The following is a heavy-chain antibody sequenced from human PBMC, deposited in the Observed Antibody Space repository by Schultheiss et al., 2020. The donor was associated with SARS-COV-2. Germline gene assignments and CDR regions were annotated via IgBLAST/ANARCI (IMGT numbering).Heavy chain of an antibody. Sequence: GESLKISCAASGFTFSSYGMHWVRQAPGKGLEWVAVIWYDGSNKYYADSVKGRFTISRDNSKNTLYLQMNSLTAEDTAVYYCSYCSGGSCYARSIDYWGQGTLVTVSS. CDR1: GFTFSSYG. D-gene: IGHD2-15*01. V-gene: IGHV3-33*01. CDR3: SYCSGGSCYARSIDY. J-gene: IGHJ4*02. CDR2: IWYDGSNK.